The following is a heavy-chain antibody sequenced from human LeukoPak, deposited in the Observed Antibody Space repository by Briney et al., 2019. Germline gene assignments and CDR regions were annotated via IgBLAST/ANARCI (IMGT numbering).Heavy chain of an antibody. CDR1: GYTFTSYD. Sequence: GASVKVSCKASGYTFTSYDINWVRQATGQGLEWMGWMNPNSGNTGYAHKFQGRVTMTRNTSISTAYMELSSLRSEDTAVYYCARGTYDFWSGYSNFDYWGQGTLVTVSS. CDR3: ARGTYDFWSGYSNFDY. V-gene: IGHV1-8*01. J-gene: IGHJ4*02. D-gene: IGHD3-3*01. CDR2: MNPNSGNT.